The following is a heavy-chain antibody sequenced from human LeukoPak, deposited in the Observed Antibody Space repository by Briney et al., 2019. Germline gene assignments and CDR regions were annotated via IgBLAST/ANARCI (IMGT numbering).Heavy chain of an antibody. CDR2: ITSSGSST. V-gene: IGHV3-21*01. J-gene: IGHJ3*02. D-gene: IGHD6-6*01. Sequence: GGSLRLSCAASEFTFSSFNMNWVRQAPGKGLEWVSSITSSGSSTYHADSVKGRFTISRDNAKNSLSLQMNSLRAEDTAVYHCARGRVGSSSSAFDIWGQGTMVAVSS. CDR1: EFTFSSFN. CDR3: ARGRVGSSSSAFDI.